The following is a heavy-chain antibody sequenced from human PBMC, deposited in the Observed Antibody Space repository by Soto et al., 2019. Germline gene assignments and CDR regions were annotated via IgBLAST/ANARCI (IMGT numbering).Heavy chain of an antibody. CDR3: ARQNGSGWEGLFDY. CDR1: GFTFSDYE. V-gene: IGHV3-48*03. J-gene: IGHJ4*02. D-gene: IGHD6-19*01. Sequence: GGSLRLSCTVSGFTFSDYEVNWVRQAPGKGLEWVSYTSTSDSTMYYADSVRGRFTISRDNAKNSLYLQMNSLRAEDTAVYYCARQNGSGWEGLFDYWGQGTLVTVSS. CDR2: TSTSDSTM.